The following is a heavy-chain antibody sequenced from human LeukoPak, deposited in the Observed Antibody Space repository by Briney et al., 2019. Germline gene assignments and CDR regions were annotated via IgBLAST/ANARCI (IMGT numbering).Heavy chain of an antibody. J-gene: IGHJ4*02. CDR1: GGSITSYY. CDR2: IYYSRST. V-gene: IGHV4-59*01. Sequence: SETMSLTCTVSGGSITSYYWSWIRHPPGEGLEWIGYIYYSRSTNYIPSLKSRVTISVDTSKNQFSLKLSSVTAADTAVYYCARVAGIVGATNFDYWGQGTLVTVSS. D-gene: IGHD1-26*01. CDR3: ARVAGIVGATNFDY.